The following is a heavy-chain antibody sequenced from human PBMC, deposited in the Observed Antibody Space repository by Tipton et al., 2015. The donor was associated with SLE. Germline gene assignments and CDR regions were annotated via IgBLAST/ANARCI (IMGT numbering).Heavy chain of an antibody. CDR3: ASAPYRNAWYGAFDI. CDR1: GGSFSGYY. D-gene: IGHD6-19*01. Sequence: TLSLTCAVYGGSFSGYYWSWIRQPPGKGLEWIGEINHSGSTNYNPSLKSRVTISVDTSKNQISLKLSSVTAADTGVIYCASAPYRNAWYGAFDIWGQGTAVTVYS. V-gene: IGHV4-34*01. J-gene: IGHJ3*02. CDR2: INHSGST.